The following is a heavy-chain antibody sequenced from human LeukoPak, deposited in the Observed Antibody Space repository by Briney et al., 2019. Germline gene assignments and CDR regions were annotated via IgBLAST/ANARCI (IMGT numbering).Heavy chain of an antibody. Sequence: RGSLRLSCAASGFTFSSYSMNWVRQAPGKGLEWVSSISSSSSYIYYADSVKGRFTISRDNAKNSLYLQMNSLRAEDTAVYYCAGDDGDSDAFDIWGQGTMVTVSS. V-gene: IGHV3-21*01. J-gene: IGHJ3*02. CDR3: AGDDGDSDAFDI. D-gene: IGHD4-17*01. CDR1: GFTFSSYS. CDR2: ISSSSSYI.